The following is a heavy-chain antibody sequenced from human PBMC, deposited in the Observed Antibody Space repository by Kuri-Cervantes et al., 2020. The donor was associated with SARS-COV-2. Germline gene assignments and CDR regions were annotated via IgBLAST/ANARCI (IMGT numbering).Heavy chain of an antibody. V-gene: IGHV1-18*01. CDR1: GGTFSSYA. CDR3: ARGDFWSRPFDY. J-gene: IGHJ4*02. CDR2: ISAYNGNT. Sequence: ASVKVSCKASGGTFSSYAISWVRQAPGQGLEWMGWISAYNGNTNYAQKLQGRVTMTTNTSTSTAYMELRSLRSDDTAVYYCARGDFWSRPFDYWGQGTLVTVSS. D-gene: IGHD3-3*01.